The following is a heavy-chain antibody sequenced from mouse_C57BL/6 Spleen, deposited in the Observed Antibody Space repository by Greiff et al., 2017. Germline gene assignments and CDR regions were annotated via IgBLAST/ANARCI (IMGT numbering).Heavy chain of an antibody. CDR1: GFTFSDYY. J-gene: IGHJ1*03. V-gene: IGHV5-16*01. CDR3: AREAGTWYFDV. D-gene: IGHD4-1*01. Sequence: EVMLVESEGGLVQPGSSMKLSCTASGFTFSDYYMAWVRQVPEKGLEWVANINYDGSSTYYLDSLKSRFIISRDNAKNILYLQMSSLKSEDTATYYCAREAGTWYFDVWGTGTTVTVAS. CDR2: INYDGSST.